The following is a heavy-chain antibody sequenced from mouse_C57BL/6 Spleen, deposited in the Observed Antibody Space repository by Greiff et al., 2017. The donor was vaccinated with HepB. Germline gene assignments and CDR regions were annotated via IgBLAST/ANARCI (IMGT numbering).Heavy chain of an antibody. CDR2: IDPSDSYT. CDR1: GYTFTSYW. V-gene: IGHV1-50*01. CDR3: ARYDGVGYFDV. D-gene: IGHD2-3*01. J-gene: IGHJ1*03. Sequence: VQLQQPGAELVKPGASVKLSCKASGYTFTSYWMQWVKQRPGQGLEWIGEIDPSDSYTNYNQKFKGKATLTVDTSSSTAYMQLSSLTSEDSAVYYCARYDGVGYFDVWGTGTTVTVSS.